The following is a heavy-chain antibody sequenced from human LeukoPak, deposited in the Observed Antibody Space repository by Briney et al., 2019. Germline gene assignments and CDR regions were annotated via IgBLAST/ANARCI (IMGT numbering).Heavy chain of an antibody. Sequence: GGSLRLSCAASGFTVSSNSMSWVRQAPGKGLEWVSVIYSGGSTYYADSVKGRFTISRDNSKNTLYLQMNSLRAEDTAVYCCARDRPIVGAGYYFDYWGQGTLVTVSS. CDR2: IYSGGST. D-gene: IGHD6-13*01. V-gene: IGHV3-53*01. CDR3: ARDRPIVGAGYYFDY. J-gene: IGHJ4*02. CDR1: GFTVSSNS.